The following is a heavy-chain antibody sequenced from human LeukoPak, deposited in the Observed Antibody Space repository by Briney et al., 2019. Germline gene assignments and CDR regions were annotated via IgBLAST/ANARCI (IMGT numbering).Heavy chain of an antibody. V-gene: IGHV4-4*07. D-gene: IGHD2-2*01. J-gene: IGHJ4*02. CDR2: IYTSGST. CDR3: ARESPTTSCYDY. CDR1: GGSISSYY. Sequence: PSETLSPTCTVSGGSISSYYWSWIREPAGKGLEWIGRIYTSGSTNYNPSLKSRVTMSVDTSKNQFSLKLSSVTAADTAVYYCARESPTTSCYDYWGQGTLVTVPS.